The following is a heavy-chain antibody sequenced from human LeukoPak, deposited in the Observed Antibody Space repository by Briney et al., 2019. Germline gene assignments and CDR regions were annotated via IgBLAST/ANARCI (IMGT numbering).Heavy chain of an antibody. J-gene: IGHJ3*02. CDR1: GGSISSYY. Sequence: LSLTCTVSGGSISSYYWSWVRQAPGKGLDWVSAISGSGGSKYYADSVKGRFTISKDNPKNTLYLQMNSLRAEDTAVYYCAKVSVTIFGVVHDAFDIWGQGTMVTVSS. CDR3: AKVSVTIFGVVHDAFDI. CDR2: ISGSGGSK. V-gene: IGHV3-23*01. D-gene: IGHD3-3*01.